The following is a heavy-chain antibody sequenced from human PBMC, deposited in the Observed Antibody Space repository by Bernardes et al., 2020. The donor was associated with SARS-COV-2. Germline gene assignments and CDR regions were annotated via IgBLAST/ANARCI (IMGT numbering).Heavy chain of an antibody. J-gene: IGHJ4*02. V-gene: IGHV4-30-2*01. Sequence: LSLTCAVSGGSISSDDHSWSWIRQPPGKGLQWIGYIHHSGSIYYNSSLRSRVRMSIDRSKNQFSLRLISVTAADTALYYCARYAKAAPGTGGRFDYWGRGTLVTVSS. CDR1: GGSISSDDHS. CDR3: ARYAKAAPGTGGRFDY. CDR2: IHHSGSI. D-gene: IGHD6-13*01.